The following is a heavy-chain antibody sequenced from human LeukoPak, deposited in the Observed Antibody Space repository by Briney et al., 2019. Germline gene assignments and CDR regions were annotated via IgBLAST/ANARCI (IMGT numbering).Heavy chain of an antibody. CDR1: GYTLTGYY. CDR3: ARGGYVIVRDWFDP. D-gene: IGHD3-16*01. CDR2: INPNSGDT. V-gene: IGHV1-2*02. Sequence: VSVRVSCKASGYTLTGYYMHWVRQAPGQGLEWMGCINPNSGDTKYAQKFQGRVTLTRDTSMNTAYMDLSRLRSDDTAIYYCARGGYVIVRDWFDPWGQGTLVTVSS. J-gene: IGHJ5*02.